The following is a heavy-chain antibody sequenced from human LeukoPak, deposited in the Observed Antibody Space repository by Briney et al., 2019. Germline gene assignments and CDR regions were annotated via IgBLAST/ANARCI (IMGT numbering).Heavy chain of an antibody. V-gene: IGHV1-18*01. CDR2: ISAYNGNT. Sequence: ASVKVSCKASGYTFTSYGISWVRQAPGQGLEWMGWISAYNGNTNYAQRLQCRVTMTTATSTSTAYMELRSLRSDDTAVYCCAGGGVSSGWYGSYFDYWGQGTLVTVSS. CDR1: GYTFTSYG. J-gene: IGHJ4*02. D-gene: IGHD6-19*01. CDR3: AGGGVSSGWYGSYFDY.